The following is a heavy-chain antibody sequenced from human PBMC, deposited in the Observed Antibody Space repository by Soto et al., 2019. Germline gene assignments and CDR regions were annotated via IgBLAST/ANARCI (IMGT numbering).Heavy chain of an antibody. V-gene: IGHV3-72*01. CDR3: VRGAGERQKLGGYYYGLDV. D-gene: IGHD7-27*01. CDR1: GFTLSDHY. J-gene: IGHJ6*02. CDR2: TRNKGNSYTT. Sequence: GGSLRLSCAASGFTLSDHYMDWVRQAPGEGLEWVGRTRNKGNSYTTEYAASVKGRFTISRDDSNNSLYLQMNSLKTEDTAVYYCVRGAGERQKLGGYYYGLDVWGPGTTVTVSS.